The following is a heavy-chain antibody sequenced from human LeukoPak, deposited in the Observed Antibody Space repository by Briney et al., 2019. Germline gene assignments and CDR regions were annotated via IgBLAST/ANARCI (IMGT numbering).Heavy chain of an antibody. CDR2: IYYSGST. V-gene: IGHV4-30-4*01. CDR1: GGSISSGDYY. D-gene: IGHD2-15*01. CDR3: ARVVVVAATPSWFDP. Sequence: SQTLSLTCTVSGGSISSGDYYWSWIRQPPGKGLEWIGYIYYSGSTYYNPSLKSRVTISVDTSKNQFSLKLSSVTAADTAVYYCARVVVVAATPSWFDPRGQGTLVTVSS. J-gene: IGHJ5*02.